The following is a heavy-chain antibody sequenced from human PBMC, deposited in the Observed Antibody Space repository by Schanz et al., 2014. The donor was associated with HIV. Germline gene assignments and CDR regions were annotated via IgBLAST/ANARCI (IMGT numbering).Heavy chain of an antibody. D-gene: IGHD1-1*01. J-gene: IGHJ5*02. CDR1: GFTFSNYA. CDR2: ISGSGGSA. V-gene: IGHV3-23*01. Sequence: EVQLLESGGGLVQPGGSRRLSCAASGFTFSNYAMSWVRQAPGKGLECVSVISGSGGSAYYGDSVKGRFTISRDNSKNTLYLLMNSLRAEDTAVYYCARGSRWNINWFDPWGQGTLVTVSS. CDR3: ARGSRWNINWFDP.